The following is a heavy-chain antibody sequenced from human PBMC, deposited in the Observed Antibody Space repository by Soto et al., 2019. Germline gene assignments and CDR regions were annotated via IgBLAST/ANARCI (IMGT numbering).Heavy chain of an antibody. CDR3: ARFSPYSSSWSYFDY. Sequence: SETLSLTCTVSGGSISSYYWSWIRQPPGKGLEWIGYIYYSGSTNYNPSLKSRVTISVDTSKNQFSLKLSSVTAADTAVYYCARFSPYSSSWSYFDYWGQGTLVTVSS. V-gene: IGHV4-59*01. D-gene: IGHD6-13*01. CDR1: GGSISSYY. J-gene: IGHJ4*02. CDR2: IYYSGST.